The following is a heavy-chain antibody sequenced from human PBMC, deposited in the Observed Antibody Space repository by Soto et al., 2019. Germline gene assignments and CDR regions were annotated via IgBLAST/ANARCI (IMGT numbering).Heavy chain of an antibody. CDR3: ARGSSSTAFGWLLYYFDY. V-gene: IGHV4-59*12. J-gene: IGHJ4*02. CDR2: IYYSGST. D-gene: IGHD3-9*01. Sequence: PSETLSLTCTVSGGSISSYYWSWIRQPPGKGLEWIGYIYYSGSTNYNPSLKSRVTISVDTSKNQFSLKLSSVTPEDTAVYYCARGSSSTAFGWLLYYFDYWGQGTLVTVSS. CDR1: GGSISSYY.